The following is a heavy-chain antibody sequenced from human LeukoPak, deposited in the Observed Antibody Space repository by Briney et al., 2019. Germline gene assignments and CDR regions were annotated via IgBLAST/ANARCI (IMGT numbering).Heavy chain of an antibody. D-gene: IGHD3-22*01. CDR1: GITFSSYG. CDR3: VRTSGYLAY. Sequence: GGSLRLSCAASGITFSSYGMVWVRQAPVKGREGVSAISGGGDTTYYADSVKGRFTISRDNSKNTLFLQMNSLRADDTAVYYCVRTSGYLAYWGQGTLATVSS. CDR2: ISGGGDTT. V-gene: IGHV3-23*01. J-gene: IGHJ4*02.